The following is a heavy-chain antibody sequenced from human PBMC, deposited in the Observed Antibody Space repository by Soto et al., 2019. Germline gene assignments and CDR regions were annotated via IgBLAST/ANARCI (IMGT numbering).Heavy chain of an antibody. CDR2: IDWDDDK. CDR3: ARLSYRSFNFDY. D-gene: IGHD3-16*02. CDR1: GFSLSTSGMC. V-gene: IGHV2-70*01. Sequence: SGPTLVNPTQTLTLTCTFSGFSLSTSGMCVGWLRQPPGKALEWLALIDWDDDKYYSASLKTRLTISKDTSKNQVVLTVTSMDPVDTATYFCARLSYRSFNFDYWGQGTLVTVSS. J-gene: IGHJ4*02.